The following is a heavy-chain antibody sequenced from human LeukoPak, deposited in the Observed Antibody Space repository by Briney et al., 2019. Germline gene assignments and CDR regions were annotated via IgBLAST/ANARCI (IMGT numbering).Heavy chain of an antibody. J-gene: IGHJ4*02. CDR2: TSGSGGST. Sequence: PGGSLRLSCAASGFTFSSYAMSWVRQAPGKGLEWVSATSGSGGSTYYADSVKGRFTISRDNSKNTLYLQMNSLRAEDTAVYYCAKGEYYDFWSGYFDYWGQGTLVTVSS. CDR3: AKGEYYDFWSGYFDY. CDR1: GFTFSSYA. V-gene: IGHV3-23*01. D-gene: IGHD3-3*01.